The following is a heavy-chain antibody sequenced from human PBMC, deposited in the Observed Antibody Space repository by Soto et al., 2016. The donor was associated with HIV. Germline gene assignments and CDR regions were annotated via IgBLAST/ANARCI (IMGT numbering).Heavy chain of an antibody. J-gene: IGHJ4*02. CDR2: ISTSGSII. Sequence: QVQLVESGGGLVKPGGSVRLSCAASGFSLSDYYMSWIRQAPGKGLEWVSYISTSGSIIYYADSVKGRFTISRDNAKNSLYLQMNSLRVEDTAIYYCARDLELELRRYYFDYWGQGTLVTVSS. CDR3: ARDLELELRRYYFDY. D-gene: IGHD1-7*01. V-gene: IGHV3-11*04. CDR1: GFSLSDYY.